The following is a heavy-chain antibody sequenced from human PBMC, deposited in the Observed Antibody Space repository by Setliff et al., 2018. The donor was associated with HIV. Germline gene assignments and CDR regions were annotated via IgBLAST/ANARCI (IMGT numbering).Heavy chain of an antibody. D-gene: IGHD3-10*01. J-gene: IGHJ6*03. Sequence: ASVKVSCKASGYNFANYGINWVRQAPGQGLEWMGMINTNTGNPTYAQGFTGRFVFSLDTSVSTAYLQISSLKAEDTAIYYCARQLLWFGESGLHMDVWGKGTTVTVSS. CDR3: ARQLLWFGESGLHMDV. V-gene: IGHV7-4-1*02. CDR1: GYNFANYG. CDR2: INTNTGNP.